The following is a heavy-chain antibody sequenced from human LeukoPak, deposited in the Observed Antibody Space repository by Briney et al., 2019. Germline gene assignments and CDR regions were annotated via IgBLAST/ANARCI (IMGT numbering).Heavy chain of an antibody. J-gene: IGHJ6*02. V-gene: IGHV1-2*02. D-gene: IGHD3-10*01. CDR1: GYTFTGYY. Sequence: ASVKVSCKASGYTFTGYYMYWVRQAPGQGLEWMGWINPDNGGTNYAQNFQGRVTMTGDTSISTAYMELSRLRSDDTAVYYCARDPSASGTYRVYGMDVWGQGTTVTVSS. CDR3: ARDPSASGTYRVYGMDV. CDR2: INPDNGGT.